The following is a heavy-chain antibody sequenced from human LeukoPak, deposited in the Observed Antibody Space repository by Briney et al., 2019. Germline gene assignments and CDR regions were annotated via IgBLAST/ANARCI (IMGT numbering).Heavy chain of an antibody. V-gene: IGHV4-59*08. D-gene: IGHD3-10*01. CDR1: GGSISSYY. J-gene: IGHJ5*02. Sequence: SETLSLTCTVSGGSISSYYWSWIRQPPGKGLEWLGYIYYSGSTNYNPSLKSRVTISVDTSKNQFSLELNSVTAADTAVYYCARHGWNYPSGTYYTFDPWGQGTLVTVSS. CDR2: IYYSGST. CDR3: ARHGWNYPSGTYYTFDP.